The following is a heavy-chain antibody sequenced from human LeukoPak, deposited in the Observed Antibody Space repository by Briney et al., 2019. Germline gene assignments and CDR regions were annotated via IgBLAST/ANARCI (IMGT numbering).Heavy chain of an antibody. CDR3: ARADYWDSSGYFGKFEY. Sequence: PSGTLSLTCTVSGGSISSGGHYWSWIRQHPGKGLEWIGNIYYSGNTYYNPSLKSRVTISVDTSKNQFSLKLSSVTAADTAVYYCARADYWDSSGYFGKFEYWGQGTLVTVSS. CDR2: IYYSGNT. J-gene: IGHJ4*02. D-gene: IGHD3-22*01. V-gene: IGHV4-31*03. CDR1: GGSISSGGHY.